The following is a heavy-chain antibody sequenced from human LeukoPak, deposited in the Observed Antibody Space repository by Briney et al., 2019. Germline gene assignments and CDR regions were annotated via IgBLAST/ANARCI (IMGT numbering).Heavy chain of an antibody. CDR2: IYYSGST. D-gene: IGHD6-19*01. CDR1: GDSISSSSYY. J-gene: IGHJ4*02. CDR3: ARGRLARSPYFDY. V-gene: IGHV4-61*05. Sequence: SETLSLTCTVSGDSISSSSYYWDWIRQPPGKGLEWIGYIYYSGSTDYNPSLTSRVTISVDTSKNQFSLRLSSVTAADTAVYYCARGRLARSPYFDYWGQGTLVTVSS.